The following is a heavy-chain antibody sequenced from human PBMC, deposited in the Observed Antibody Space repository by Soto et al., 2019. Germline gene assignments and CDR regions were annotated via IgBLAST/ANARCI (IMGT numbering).Heavy chain of an antibody. CDR2: ISYDGSNK. CDR3: AKDVIPAADEIPIYYYYGMDV. J-gene: IGHJ6*02. CDR1: GFTFSSYG. V-gene: IGHV3-30*18. Sequence: PGGSLRLSCASSGFTFSSYGMHWVRQAPGKGLEWVAVISYDGSNKYYADSVKGRFTISRDNSKNTLYLQMNSLRAEDTAVYYCAKDVIPAADEIPIYYYYGMDVWGQGTTVTVSS. D-gene: IGHD6-13*01.